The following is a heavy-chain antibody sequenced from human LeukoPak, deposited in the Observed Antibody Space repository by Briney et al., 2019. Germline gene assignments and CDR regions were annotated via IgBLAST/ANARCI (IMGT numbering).Heavy chain of an antibody. D-gene: IGHD2-15*01. J-gene: IGHJ4*02. CDR3: ATQYCSGGSCYVYFDY. CDR2: IIPIFGTA. CDR1: GGTFSSYA. V-gene: IGHV1-69*01. Sequence: SVKVSCKASGGTFSSYAISWVRQAPGQGLEWMGGIIPIFGTANYAQKFQGRVTITADEATSTAYMELSSLRSEDTAVYYCATQYCSGGSCYVYFDYWGQGTLVTVSS.